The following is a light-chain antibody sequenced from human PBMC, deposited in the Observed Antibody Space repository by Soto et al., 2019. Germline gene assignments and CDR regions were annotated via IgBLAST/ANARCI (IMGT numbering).Light chain of an antibody. CDR2: AAS. CDR1: QDTRRN. CDR3: QQLNAYPHT. V-gene: IGKV1-9*01. J-gene: IGKJ2*01. Sequence: DIQLTQSPSFLSASVGDRVTISCRASQDTRRNLAWYQQETGRAPRLLIYAASIVQSGVPSRFSGSGSGTEFTLTVSGLQPEDFATYYRQQLNAYPHTFGQGTKVEIK.